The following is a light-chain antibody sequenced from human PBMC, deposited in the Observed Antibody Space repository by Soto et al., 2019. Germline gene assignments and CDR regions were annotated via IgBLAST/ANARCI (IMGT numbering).Light chain of an antibody. J-gene: IGKJ4*01. CDR2: DAS. CDR1: QSVSSY. V-gene: IGKV3-11*01. CDR3: QQRSNLPPT. Sequence: EIVLTQSPATLSLSPGERATLSCRASQSVSSYLAWYQQKPGQAPRLLIYDASNRATVIPARFSGSGSGTDFALNISSLEPEDFAVYYCQQRSNLPPTFGGGTKVEI.